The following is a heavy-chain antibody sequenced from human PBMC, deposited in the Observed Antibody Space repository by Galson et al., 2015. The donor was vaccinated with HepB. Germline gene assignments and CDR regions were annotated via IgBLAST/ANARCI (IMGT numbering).Heavy chain of an antibody. CDR1: GFTLNNYW. Sequence: SLRLSCAASGFTLNNYWMHWVRQAPGKGLEWISRLERGGLTSYADPVNGRFTASRDSANNTLYLKMNSLRAEDTAVDYCARDDESTVTKDAFAVWGQGTMVTVSS. CDR2: LERGGLT. J-gene: IGHJ3*01. D-gene: IGHD2-8*02. CDR3: ARDDESTVTKDAFAV. V-gene: IGHV3-74*01.